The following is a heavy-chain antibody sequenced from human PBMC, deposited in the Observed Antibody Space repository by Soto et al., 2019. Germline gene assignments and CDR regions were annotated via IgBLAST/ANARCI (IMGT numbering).Heavy chain of an antibody. V-gene: IGHV6-1*01. Sequence: PSQTLSLACAISVDSVSSNRAAWNWIRQSPSRGLEWLGRTYYRSKWYNDYAVSVKSRITINPDTSKNQFSLQLNSVTPEDTAVYYCATGYRSSWYKWFDPWGQGTLVTVSS. CDR2: TYYRSKWYN. CDR3: ATGYRSSWYKWFDP. CDR1: VDSVSSNRAA. D-gene: IGHD6-13*01. J-gene: IGHJ5*02.